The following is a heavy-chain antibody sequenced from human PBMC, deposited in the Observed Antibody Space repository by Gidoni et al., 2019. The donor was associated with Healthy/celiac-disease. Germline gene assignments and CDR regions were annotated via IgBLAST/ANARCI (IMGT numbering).Heavy chain of an antibody. CDR1: GVTFSSYA. V-gene: IGHV3-23*01. CDR3: AKVSSIAALEPTVRFDP. Sequence: EVQLLESGGGLGQPGGYLRLSCAASGVTFSSYARSWVRQATGKVLEWVSASSGSGGSTYYAGSVKGRFTISRDNSKNTLYLQMNSLRAADTAVYYWAKVSSIAALEPTVRFDPWGQGTLVTVSS. J-gene: IGHJ5*02. D-gene: IGHD6-6*01. CDR2: SSGSGGST.